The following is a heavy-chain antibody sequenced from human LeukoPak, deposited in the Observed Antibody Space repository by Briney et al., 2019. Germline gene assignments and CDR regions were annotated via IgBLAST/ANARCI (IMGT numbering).Heavy chain of an antibody. V-gene: IGHV1-2*02. D-gene: IGHD2-21*02. J-gene: IGHJ3*02. CDR1: GYTFSDYY. CDR3: ARDCGSDCSQAFDI. CDR2: VNPYNGGT. Sequence: ASVKVSCKASGYTFSDYYMHWVRQAPGQGLEWMGWVNPYNGGTNYAQKFQGRVTMTRDTSISTAYMELSSLRSDDTAVYYCARDCGSDCSQAFDIWGQGTMVTVSS.